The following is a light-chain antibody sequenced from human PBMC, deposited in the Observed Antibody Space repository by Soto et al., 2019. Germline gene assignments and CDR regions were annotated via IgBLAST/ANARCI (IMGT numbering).Light chain of an antibody. CDR1: QSVISTY. J-gene: IGKJ1*01. Sequence: EILLTQSPGTLSLSPGERATLSCRASQSVISTYLAWYQQKPGQAPRLLIYGASSRATGIPDRFTGSGSGTDFTLTINRLEPEDFAVYYCQQYGSSPPTFGQGTKVDI. CDR2: GAS. V-gene: IGKV3-20*01. CDR3: QQYGSSPPT.